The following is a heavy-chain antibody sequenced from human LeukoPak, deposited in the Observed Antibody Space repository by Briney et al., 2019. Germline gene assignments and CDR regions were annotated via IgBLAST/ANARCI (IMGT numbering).Heavy chain of an antibody. D-gene: IGHD2-2*02. Sequence: ASVKVSCKASGYTFTSYGISWVRQAPGQGLEWRGWISAYNGNTNYAQKLQGRVTMTTDTSTSTAYMELRSLRSDDTAVYYCARAGGYCSSTSCYTLDYYYYGMDVWGQGTTVTVSS. J-gene: IGHJ6*02. CDR2: ISAYNGNT. CDR3: ARAGGYCSSTSCYTLDYYYYGMDV. CDR1: GYTFTSYG. V-gene: IGHV1-18*01.